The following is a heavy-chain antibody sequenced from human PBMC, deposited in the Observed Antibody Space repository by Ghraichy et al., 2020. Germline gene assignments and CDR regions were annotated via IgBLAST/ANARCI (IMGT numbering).Heavy chain of an antibody. Sequence: ASVKVSCKASGYTFTGYYMHWVRQAPGQGLEWMGWINPNSGGTNYAQKFQGRVTMTRDTSISTAYMELSRLRSDDTAVYYCASHMLNYGDYFDNFDYWGQGTLVTVSS. CDR1: GYTFTGYY. D-gene: IGHD4-17*01. V-gene: IGHV1-2*02. CDR2: INPNSGGT. CDR3: ASHMLNYGDYFDNFDY. J-gene: IGHJ4*02.